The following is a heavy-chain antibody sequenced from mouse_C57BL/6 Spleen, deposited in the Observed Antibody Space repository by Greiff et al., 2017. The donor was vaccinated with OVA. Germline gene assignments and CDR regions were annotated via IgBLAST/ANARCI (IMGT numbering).Heavy chain of an antibody. CDR1: GYTFTSYW. V-gene: IGHV1-64*01. Sequence: QVQLQQPGAELVKPGASVKLSCKASGYTFTSYWMHWVKQSPGQGLEWIGMIHPNSGSTNYNEKFKSKATLTVDKSSSTAYMQLSSLPSEDSAVYYWARGWIDNEYDEGCAVEYTGQRATLTVSS. CDR3: ARGWIDNEYDEGCAVEY. D-gene: IGHD2-4*01. CDR2: IHPNSGST. J-gene: IGHJ2*01.